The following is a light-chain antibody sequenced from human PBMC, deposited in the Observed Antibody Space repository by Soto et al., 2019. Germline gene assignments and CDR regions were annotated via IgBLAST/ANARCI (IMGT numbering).Light chain of an antibody. V-gene: IGKV3-11*01. Sequence: EIVLTQSPVTLSLSPGDTATLSCRASQSVVRYVAWYQQKPGQAPRLLIYDATIRASGIPARFSGSGSGTDFSLTISSLEPADFAVYYCQQRYHWPPLTFGGGTKVEVK. CDR2: DAT. CDR3: QQRYHWPPLT. CDR1: QSVVRY. J-gene: IGKJ4*01.